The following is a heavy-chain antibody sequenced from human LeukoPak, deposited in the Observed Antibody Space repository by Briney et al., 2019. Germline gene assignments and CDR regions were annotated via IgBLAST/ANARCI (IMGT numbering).Heavy chain of an antibody. Sequence: SETLSLTCTVSGVSISSYYWSWIRQPPGKGLEWIGYIYYSGSTNYNPSLKSRVTISVDTSKNQFSLKLSSVTAADTAVYYCARGVTELLPDYWGQGTLVTVSS. V-gene: IGHV4-59*01. CDR2: IYYSGST. D-gene: IGHD1-26*01. J-gene: IGHJ4*02. CDR1: GVSISSYY. CDR3: ARGVTELLPDY.